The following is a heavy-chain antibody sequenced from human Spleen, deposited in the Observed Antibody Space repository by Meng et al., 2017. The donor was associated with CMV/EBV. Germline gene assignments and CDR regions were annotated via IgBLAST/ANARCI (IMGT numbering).Heavy chain of an antibody. J-gene: IGHJ4*02. D-gene: IGHD2-21*01. CDR3: ARSRILWLPDY. Sequence: GSLRLSCTVSGGSISSGGYYWSWIRQHPGKGLEWIGSIYYSGITFYNPSLKSRVIISVDTSKNQFSLNLTSVTAADTAVYYCARSRILWLPDYWGQGTLVTVSS. V-gene: IGHV4-39*07. CDR2: IYYSGIT. CDR1: GGSISSGGYY.